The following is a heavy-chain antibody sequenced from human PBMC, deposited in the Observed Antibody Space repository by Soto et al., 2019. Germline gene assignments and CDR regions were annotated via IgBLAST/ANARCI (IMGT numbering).Heavy chain of an antibody. Sequence: GGSLRLSCAASGITLSSYWMSWVRQAPGKGLEWVANIKYDGSEIYYVDSVKGRFTISRDNAKNSLFLQMNSLRAEDTAVYYGVTDGNSGWHFDYWGQGTLVTVSS. CDR3: VTDGNSGWHFDY. CDR2: IKYDGSEI. D-gene: IGHD6-19*01. CDR1: GITLSSYW. V-gene: IGHV3-7*03. J-gene: IGHJ4*02.